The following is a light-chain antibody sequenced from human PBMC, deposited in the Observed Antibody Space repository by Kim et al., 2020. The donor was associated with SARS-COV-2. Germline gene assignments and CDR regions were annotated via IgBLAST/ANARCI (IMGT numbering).Light chain of an antibody. CDR1: NIGSKN. V-gene: IGLV3-9*01. J-gene: IGLJ1*01. CDR3: QVWDSSTAHYV. Sequence: ALGQTARSTCGGNNIGSKNVHWYQQKPGQAPVLVIYGDSNRPSGIPERFSGSNSGNTATLTISRAQAGDEADYYCQVWDSSTAHYVFGTGTKVTVL. CDR2: GDS.